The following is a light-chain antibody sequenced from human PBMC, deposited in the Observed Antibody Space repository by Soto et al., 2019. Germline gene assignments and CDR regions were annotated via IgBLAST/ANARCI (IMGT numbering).Light chain of an antibody. J-gene: IGKJ5*01. CDR2: VAS. Sequence: EIVLTQSPGTLSLSPGERATLSCRASQSVSSSYLAWYQQKPGQGPRLLIYVASSRATGIPDRFSGSGSGTDFTLTISRLEPEDFAVYYCQQWDTFGQGTRLEIK. V-gene: IGKV3-20*01. CDR3: QQWDT. CDR1: QSVSSSY.